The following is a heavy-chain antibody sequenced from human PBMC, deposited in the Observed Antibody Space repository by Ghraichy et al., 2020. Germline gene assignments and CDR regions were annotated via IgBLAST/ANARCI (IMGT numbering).Heavy chain of an antibody. D-gene: IGHD6-13*01. Sequence: ASVKVSCKAAGDNFRPHGISWVRQARGQWQKKKGWISVYNGNRDYAEKVKGRLILTTDTSTNTAYMELRSLRSDDTAVYYCTREPPSMSAAVTGEFWGQGTLLTVSS. CDR2: ISVYNGNR. J-gene: IGHJ4*02. CDR1: GDNFRPHG. CDR3: TREPPSMSAAVTGEF. V-gene: IGHV1-18*01.